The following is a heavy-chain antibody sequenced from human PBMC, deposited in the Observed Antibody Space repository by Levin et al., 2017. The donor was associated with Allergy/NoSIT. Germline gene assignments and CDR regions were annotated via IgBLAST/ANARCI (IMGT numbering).Heavy chain of an antibody. CDR2: TYYRSKWYN. Sequence: SQTLSLTCAISGDSVSSTSAAWNWIRQSPSRGLEWLGRTYYRSKWYNDYAVSVKSRITINPDTSKNQFSLQLNSVTPEDTAVYYCARDKSITMVQGEYYFDYWGQGTLVTVSS. V-gene: IGHV6-1*01. D-gene: IGHD3-10*01. CDR1: GDSVSSTSAA. CDR3: ARDKSITMVQGEYYFDY. J-gene: IGHJ4*02.